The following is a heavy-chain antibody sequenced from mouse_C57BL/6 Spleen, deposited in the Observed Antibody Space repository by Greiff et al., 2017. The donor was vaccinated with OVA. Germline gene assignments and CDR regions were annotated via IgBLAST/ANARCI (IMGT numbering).Heavy chain of an antibody. D-gene: IGHD1-1*01. CDR1: GFTFSDYG. CDR2: ISSGSSTI. J-gene: IGHJ2*01. Sequence: EVQRVESGGGLVKPGGSLKLSCAASGFTFSDYGMHWVRQAPEQGLEWVAYISSGSSTIYYADTVKGRFTISRDNAKNTLFLQRTSLRSEDTAMYYCARDYGSSSDYWGQGTTLTVSS. CDR3: ARDYGSSSDY. V-gene: IGHV5-17*01.